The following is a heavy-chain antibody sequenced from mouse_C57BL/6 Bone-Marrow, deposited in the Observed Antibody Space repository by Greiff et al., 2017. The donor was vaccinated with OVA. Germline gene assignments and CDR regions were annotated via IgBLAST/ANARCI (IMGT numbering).Heavy chain of an antibody. CDR2: IDPETGGT. J-gene: IGHJ2*01. D-gene: IGHD1-1*01. Sequence: VQVVESGAELVRPGASVTLSCKASGYTFTDYEMHWVKQTPVHGLEWIGAIDPETGGTAYNQKFKGKAILTADKSSSTAYMELRSLTSEDSAVYYCTRNYYGSSSTFDYWGQGTTLTVSS. CDR1: GYTFTDYE. V-gene: IGHV1-15*01. CDR3: TRNYYGSSSTFDY.